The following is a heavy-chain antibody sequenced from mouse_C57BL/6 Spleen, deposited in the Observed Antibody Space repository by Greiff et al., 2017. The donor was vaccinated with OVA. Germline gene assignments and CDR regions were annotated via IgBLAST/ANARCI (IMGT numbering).Heavy chain of an antibody. CDR3: GIWSLFDY. V-gene: IGHV1-50*01. J-gene: IGHJ2*01. D-gene: IGHD1-1*02. Sequence: QVQLQQPGAELVKPGASVKLSCKASGYTFTSYWMQWVKQRPGQGLEWIGEIDPSDSYTNYNQKFKGKATLTVDTSSSTAYMQLSSLTSEDSAVYYCGIWSLFDYWGQGTTLTVSS. CDR1: GYTFTSYW. CDR2: IDPSDSYT.